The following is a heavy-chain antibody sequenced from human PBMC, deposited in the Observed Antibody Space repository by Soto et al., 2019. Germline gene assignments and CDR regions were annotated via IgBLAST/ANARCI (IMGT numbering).Heavy chain of an antibody. D-gene: IGHD1-26*01. J-gene: IGHJ4*02. Sequence: QLQRKESAPGRVKPWGPRPSPCPAPGAPFAISTGWGWAPRPPGKGLEWIGEIYHSGSTNYNPSLKSRVTISVDKSKNQFSLKLSSVTAADTAVYYCARGSPNSGSYYDYWGQGTLVTVSS. V-gene: IGHV4-4*02. CDR2: IYHSGST. CDR1: GAPFAISTG. CDR3: ARGSPNSGSYYDY.